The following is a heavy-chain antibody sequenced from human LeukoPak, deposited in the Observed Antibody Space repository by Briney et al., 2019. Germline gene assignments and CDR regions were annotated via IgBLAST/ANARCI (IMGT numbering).Heavy chain of an antibody. D-gene: IGHD3-22*01. CDR2: ISSSGSII. V-gene: IGHV3-11*04. CDR1: GFTFSDYY. CDR3: ARDSDYYDSSGLDH. J-gene: IGHJ4*02. Sequence: GGSLRLSCAASGFTFSDYYMNWIRQAPGKGLEWVSYISSSGSIIHYADSVKGRFTISRDNAKNSLYLQMNSLRAEDTAVYYCARDSDYYDSSGLDHWGQGTLVTVSS.